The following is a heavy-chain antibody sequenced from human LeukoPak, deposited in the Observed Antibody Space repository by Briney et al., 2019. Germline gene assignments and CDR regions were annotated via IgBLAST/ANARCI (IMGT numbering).Heavy chain of an antibody. CDR1: GYTFTSYA. D-gene: IGHD3-16*02. J-gene: IGHJ4*02. Sequence: ASVKVSCKASGYTFTSYAMHWVRQAPGQRLEWMGWINAGNGNTKYSQKFQGRVTITRDTSASTAYMELSSLRSEDTAVYYCARDPRYDYVWGSYRPAYYFDYWGQGTLVTVSS. V-gene: IGHV1-3*01. CDR2: INAGNGNT. CDR3: ARDPRYDYVWGSYRPAYYFDY.